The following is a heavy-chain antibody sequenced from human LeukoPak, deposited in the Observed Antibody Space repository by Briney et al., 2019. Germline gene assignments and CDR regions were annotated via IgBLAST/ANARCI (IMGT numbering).Heavy chain of an antibody. D-gene: IGHD6-13*01. CDR1: GGTFSSYA. V-gene: IGHV1-69*13. CDR2: IIPIFGTA. CDR3: ARDMEVAAADSIPHLRAEYFQH. Sequence: ASVKVSCKASGGTFSSYAISWVRQTPGQGLEWMGGIIPIFGTANYAQKFQGRVTITADESTSTAYMELSSLRSEDTAVHYCARDMEVAAADSIPHLRAEYFQHWGQGTLVTVSS. J-gene: IGHJ1*01.